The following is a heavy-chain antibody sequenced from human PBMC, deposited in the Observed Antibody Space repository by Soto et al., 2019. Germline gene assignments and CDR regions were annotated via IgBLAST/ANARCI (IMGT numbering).Heavy chain of an antibody. D-gene: IGHD3-10*01. V-gene: IGHV1-2*04. CDR2: INPNSGGT. J-gene: IGHJ6*02. Sequence: ASVKVSCKASGYTFTGYYMHWVRQAPGQGLEWMGWINPNSGGTNYAQKFQGWVTMTRDTSISTAYMELSRLRSDDTAVDYCARDRPLTRDYGMDVWGQGTMVTVSS. CDR3: ARDRPLTRDYGMDV. CDR1: GYTFTGYY.